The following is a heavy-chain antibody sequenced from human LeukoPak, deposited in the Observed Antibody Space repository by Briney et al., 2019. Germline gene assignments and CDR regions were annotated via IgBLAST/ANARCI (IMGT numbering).Heavy chain of an antibody. J-gene: IGHJ3*02. D-gene: IGHD3-3*01. CDR2: INYWGSK. Sequence: RSETLSLTCAVYGGSFSGYYWSWIRQPPGEGLEWIGEINYWGSKNYNPSLKSRVTISVATSKNQFSLKLSSVTAADTAVYYCARVKADFPRITIFGVVIIDAFDIWGQGTMVTVSS. CDR3: ARVKADFPRITIFGVVIIDAFDI. V-gene: IGHV4-34*01. CDR1: GGSFSGYY.